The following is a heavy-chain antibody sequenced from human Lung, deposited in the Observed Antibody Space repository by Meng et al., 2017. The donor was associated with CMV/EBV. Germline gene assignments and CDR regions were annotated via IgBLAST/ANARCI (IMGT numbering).Heavy chain of an antibody. D-gene: IGHD4-23*01. CDR3: ARMGARGGNSLIDY. J-gene: IGHJ4*02. Sequence: SETLSLXCSVSGYSIGSGYFWGWIRQPPGKGLEWVGSIYHSGSTYHNPSLKSRVTISADSPRNQLSLKLISVTAADTAAYYCARMGARGGNSLIDYWGQGTXVTVSS. CDR2: IYHSGST. V-gene: IGHV4-38-2*02. CDR1: GYSIGSGYF.